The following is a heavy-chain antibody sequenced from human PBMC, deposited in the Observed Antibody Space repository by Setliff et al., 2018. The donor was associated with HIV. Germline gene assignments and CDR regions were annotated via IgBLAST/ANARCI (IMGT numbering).Heavy chain of an antibody. D-gene: IGHD2-2*01. V-gene: IGHV4-59*01. Sequence: KTSETLSLTCIVSGASISSNTWSWIRQAPGKGLQWIGFIYNSVTTNYNPSLKSRVTISLDTSKNQFSLKLTSVTAADTAVYYCARGGTSSNWFGPWGHGTLVTVSS. CDR2: IYNSVTT. J-gene: IGHJ5*02. CDR1: GASISSNT. CDR3: ARGGTSSNWFGP.